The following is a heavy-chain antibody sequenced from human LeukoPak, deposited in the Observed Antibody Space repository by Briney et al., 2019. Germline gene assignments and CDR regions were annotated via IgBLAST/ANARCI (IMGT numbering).Heavy chain of an antibody. CDR2: IKQDGSEK. CDR3: ARDAYYYNSSGY. D-gene: IGHD3-22*01. Sequence: PGGSLRLSCAASGFVFSRYEMNWVRQAPGKGLEWVANIKQDGSEKYYVDSVKGRFTISRDNAKNSLYLQMNSLRAEDTAVYYCARDAYYYNSSGYWGQGTLVTVSS. V-gene: IGHV3-7*01. CDR1: GFVFSRYE. J-gene: IGHJ4*02.